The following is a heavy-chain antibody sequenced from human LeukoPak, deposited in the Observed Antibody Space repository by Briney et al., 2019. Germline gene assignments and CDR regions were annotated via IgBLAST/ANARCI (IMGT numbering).Heavy chain of an antibody. J-gene: IGHJ4*02. CDR3: ARRLRRYCSSTSCYIFDY. V-gene: IGHV3-21*01. CDR2: ISSSSSYI. CDR1: AFTFSSYS. D-gene: IGHD2-2*02. Sequence: GGSLRLSCAASAFTFSSYSMNWVRQAPGKGLEWVSSISSSSSYIYYAHSAKGRFTISRDNAKNSLYLQMNSLRAEDTAVYYCARRLRRYCSSTSCYIFDYWGQGTLVTVSS.